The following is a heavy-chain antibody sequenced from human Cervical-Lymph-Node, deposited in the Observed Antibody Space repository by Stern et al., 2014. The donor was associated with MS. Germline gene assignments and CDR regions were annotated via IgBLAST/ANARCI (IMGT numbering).Heavy chain of an antibody. CDR2: IIPILETA. CDR3: ALLRCNSGSEY. V-gene: IGHV1-69*06. J-gene: IGHJ4*02. D-gene: IGHD3-10*01. CDR1: GGNFSVLA. Sequence: QVQLVQSGAEVKKPESSVRVSCQASGGNFSVLAISWVRQAPGQGLEWMGGIIPILETATYAQKFKGRVTITADRSTSRVYMEMTSLRIDDTAVFYCALLRCNSGSEYWGQGTLVTVSS.